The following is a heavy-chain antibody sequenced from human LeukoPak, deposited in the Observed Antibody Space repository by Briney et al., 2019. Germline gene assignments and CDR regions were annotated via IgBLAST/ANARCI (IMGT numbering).Heavy chain of an antibody. J-gene: IGHJ4*02. V-gene: IGHV4-34*01. CDR1: GGSFSGYY. CDR2: INHSRRT. Sequence: SETLSLTCAVYGGSFSGYYWNWIRQPPGKGLEWIGEINHSRRTNYNPSLKSRVTISVDTSKKQFSLKMRSVTAADTAVYYCARLTTLSGYFDYWGQGTLVTVSS. CDR3: ARLTTLSGYFDY. D-gene: IGHD4-11*01.